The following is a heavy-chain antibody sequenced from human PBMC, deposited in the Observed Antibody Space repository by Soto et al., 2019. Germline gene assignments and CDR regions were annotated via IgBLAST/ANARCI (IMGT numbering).Heavy chain of an antibody. D-gene: IGHD2-21*01. CDR2: IYHGGRT. V-gene: IGHV4-4*02. CDR1: GGSVSSGAW. J-gene: IGHJ6*02. Sequence: QVQLQESGRELVKPSGTLSLICAVSGGSVSSGAWWTWVRQYPGKGLEWIGDIYHGGRTNYNPSRKSRVAISLDKSKNQFSLKLSSVAAADTGMYYCTRMLIIVTDYNYGLDVWGRGTTVTVSS. CDR3: TRMLIIVTDYNYGLDV.